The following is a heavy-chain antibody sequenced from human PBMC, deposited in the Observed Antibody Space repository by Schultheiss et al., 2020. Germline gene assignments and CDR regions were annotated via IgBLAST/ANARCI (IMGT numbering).Heavy chain of an antibody. CDR3: ARERSYYGSGSYYNPRCYYGMDV. J-gene: IGHJ6*02. CDR2: ISAYNGNT. CDR1: GYTFTSYG. V-gene: IGHV1-18*01. D-gene: IGHD3-10*01. Sequence: ASVKVSFKASGYTFTSYGISWVRQAPGQGLEWMGWISAYNGNTNYAQKLQGRVTMTTDTSTSTAYMELRSLRSDDTAVYYCARERSYYGSGSYYNPRCYYGMDVWGQGTTVTVSS.